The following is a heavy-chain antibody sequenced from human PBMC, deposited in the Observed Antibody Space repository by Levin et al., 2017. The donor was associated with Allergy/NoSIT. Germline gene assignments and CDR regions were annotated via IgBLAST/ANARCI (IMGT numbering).Heavy chain of an antibody. CDR1: GFTFSSYG. CDR2: IWYDGSNK. D-gene: IGHD3-22*01. V-gene: IGHV3-33*01. Sequence: GESLKISCAASGFTFSSYGMHWVRQAPGKGLEWVAVIWYDGSNKYYADSVKGRFTISRDNSKNTLYLQMNSLRAEDTAVYYCAREDYDSSGYYYADYWGQGTLVTVSS. J-gene: IGHJ4*02. CDR3: AREDYDSSGYYYADY.